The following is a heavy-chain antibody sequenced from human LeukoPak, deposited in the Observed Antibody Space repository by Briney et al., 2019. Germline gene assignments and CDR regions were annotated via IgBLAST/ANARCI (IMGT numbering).Heavy chain of an antibody. D-gene: IGHD1-26*01. Sequence: GASVKVSCKASGYTFTGYYMHWVRQAPGQGLEWMGWINPNSGGTNYAQKFQGRVTMTRDTSISTAYMELSRLRSDDTAVYYCVRENGSGSYGDYFDYWGQGTLVTVSS. CDR2: INPNSGGT. CDR1: GYTFTGYY. V-gene: IGHV1-2*02. J-gene: IGHJ4*02. CDR3: VRENGSGSYGDYFDY.